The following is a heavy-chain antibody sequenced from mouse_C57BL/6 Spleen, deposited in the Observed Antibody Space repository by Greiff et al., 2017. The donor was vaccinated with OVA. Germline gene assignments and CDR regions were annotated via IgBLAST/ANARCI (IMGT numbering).Heavy chain of an antibody. CDR2: INPNNGGT. V-gene: IGHV1-26*01. CDR1: GYTFTDYY. J-gene: IGHJ1*03. Sequence: VQLQQSGPELVKPGASVKISCKASGYTFTDYYMNWVKQSHGKSLEWIGDINPNNGGTSYNQKFKGKATLTVDKSSSTAYMERRSLTSEDSAVYYCARGIGARYYWYFDVWGTGTTVTVSS. CDR3: ARGIGARYYWYFDV.